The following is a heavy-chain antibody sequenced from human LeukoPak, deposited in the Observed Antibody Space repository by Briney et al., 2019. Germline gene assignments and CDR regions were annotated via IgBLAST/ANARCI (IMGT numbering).Heavy chain of an antibody. CDR3: TASITVAGVFDY. CDR2: SRNKANGYST. CDR1: GFTFSTYP. J-gene: IGHJ4*02. Sequence: GGSLRLSCAASGFTFSTYPMRWVRQAPGKGLEWVCRSRNKANGYSTEYAASVKGRFTVSRDDSRKSLYLQMNSLRAEDTAMYYCTASITVAGVFDYWGQGILVTVSS. V-gene: IGHV3-72*01. D-gene: IGHD6-19*01.